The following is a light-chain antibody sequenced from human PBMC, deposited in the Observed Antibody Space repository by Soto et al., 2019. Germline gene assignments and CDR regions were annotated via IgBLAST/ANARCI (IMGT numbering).Light chain of an antibody. CDR1: QSISSW. CDR2: DAS. J-gene: IGKJ1*01. Sequence: DIHMTQTPSTLSASVGDRVTIACRATQSISSWLAWYQQKPGKAPKLLIYDASNLESGVPSRFSGSGSGTEFTLNISSLQPDDFATYYCQHYSSYPWTFGQGTKVDIK. CDR3: QHYSSYPWT. V-gene: IGKV1-5*01.